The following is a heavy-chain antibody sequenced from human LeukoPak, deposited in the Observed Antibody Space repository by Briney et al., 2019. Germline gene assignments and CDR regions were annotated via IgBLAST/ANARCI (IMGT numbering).Heavy chain of an antibody. D-gene: IGHD3-10*01. CDR2: ISSSSSYI. CDR1: GFTFSTYS. CDR3: ARAEGSGSRERFDY. V-gene: IGHV3-21*01. Sequence: GGSLRLSCAASGFTFSTYSMYWVRQAPGKGLEWVSSISSSSSYIYYADSVKGRFTISRNNAKNSLYPQMNRLRAEDTAMYYCARAEGSGSRERFDYWGQGTLVTASS. J-gene: IGHJ4*02.